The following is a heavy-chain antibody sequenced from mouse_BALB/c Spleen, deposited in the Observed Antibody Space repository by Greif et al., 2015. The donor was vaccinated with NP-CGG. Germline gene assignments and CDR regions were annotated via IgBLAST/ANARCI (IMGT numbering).Heavy chain of an antibody. CDR3: ARALRSKDFDY. CDR1: GFTFSSYA. Sequence: EVHLVESGGGLVKLGGSLKLSCAASGFTFSSYAMSWVRQTPEKRLEWVASISSGGSTYYPDSVKGRFTISRDNARNILYLQMSSLRSEDTAMYYCARALRSKDFDYWGQGTTLTVSS. J-gene: IGHJ2*01. V-gene: IGHV5-6-5*01. D-gene: IGHD1-1*01. CDR2: ISSGGST.